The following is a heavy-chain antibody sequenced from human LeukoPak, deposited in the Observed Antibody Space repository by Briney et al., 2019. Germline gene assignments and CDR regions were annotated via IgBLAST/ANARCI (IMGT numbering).Heavy chain of an antibody. Sequence: SETLSLTCTVSGGSISSYHWSWMRQPPGKGLEWIGYIYYSGSTNYNPSLKSRVTISVDTSKNQISLKVNSVTAADTAVYYCARAAGYSTTYWLDPWGRGTLVTVSS. CDR1: GGSISSYH. CDR3: ARAAGYSTTYWLDP. CDR2: IYYSGST. J-gene: IGHJ5*02. V-gene: IGHV4-59*01. D-gene: IGHD6-13*01.